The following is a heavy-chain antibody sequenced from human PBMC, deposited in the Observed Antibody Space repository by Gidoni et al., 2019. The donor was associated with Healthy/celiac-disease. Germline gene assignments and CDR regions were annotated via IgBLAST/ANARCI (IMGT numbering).Heavy chain of an antibody. J-gene: IGHJ4*02. CDR3: ARVPGGSYGGGYFDY. CDR1: GGTFSSYA. Sequence: QVQLVQSGAEVKKPGSSVKVSCKASGGTFSSYAISWVRQAPGKGLEWMGGIIPSFGTANYAQKFQGRVTITADKSTSTADMELSSRVSEDTAVYYCARVPGGSYGGGYFDYWGQGTLVTVSS. V-gene: IGHV1-69*06. D-gene: IGHD1-26*01. CDR2: IIPSFGTA.